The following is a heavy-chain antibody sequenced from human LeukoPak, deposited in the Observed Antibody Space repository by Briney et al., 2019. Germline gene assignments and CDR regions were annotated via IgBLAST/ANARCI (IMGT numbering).Heavy chain of an antibody. CDR2: INSDGDST. CDR3: VKTMVTFGGLIRTDTFDI. V-gene: IGHV3-64D*06. D-gene: IGHD3-16*01. J-gene: IGHJ3*02. Sequence: PGGSLRLSCSAPGFTFNKYALHWVRQAHENGLEYVSCINSDGDSTYYAASVKGKFTISRDNAKNTLYLRMSSLRPEDTAVYYCVKTMVTFGGLIRTDTFDIWGQGTMVTVSP. CDR1: GFTFNKYA.